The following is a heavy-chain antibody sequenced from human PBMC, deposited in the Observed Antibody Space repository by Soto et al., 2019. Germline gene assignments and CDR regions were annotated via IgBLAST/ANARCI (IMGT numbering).Heavy chain of an antibody. Sequence: PSETLSLTCTVSGGSISSYYWSWIRQPPGKGLEWIGYIYYSGSTNYNPSLKSRVTISVDTSKNQFSLKLSSVTTADTAVYYCARGFGFWDAFDIWGQGTMVTVSS. J-gene: IGHJ3*02. CDR2: IYYSGST. CDR1: GGSISSYY. CDR3: ARGFGFWDAFDI. V-gene: IGHV4-59*01. D-gene: IGHD3-3*01.